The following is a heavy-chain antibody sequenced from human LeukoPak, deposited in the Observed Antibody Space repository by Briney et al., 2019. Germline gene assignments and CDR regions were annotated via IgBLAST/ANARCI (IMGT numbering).Heavy chain of an antibody. CDR3: ARSSVRYLTANWFAP. CDR1: GFTFSSYA. V-gene: IGHV3-30-3*01. Sequence: GGSLRLSCAASGFTFSSYAMHWVRQAPGKGLEWVAVISYDGSNKYYADSVKGRFTISRDNSKNTLYLQMNSLRAEDTAVYYCARSSVRYLTANWFAPSGQGTLATVSS. D-gene: IGHD3-9*01. CDR2: ISYDGSNK. J-gene: IGHJ5*02.